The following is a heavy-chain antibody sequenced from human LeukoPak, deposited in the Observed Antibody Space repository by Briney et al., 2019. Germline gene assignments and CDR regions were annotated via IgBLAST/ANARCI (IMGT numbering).Heavy chain of an antibody. V-gene: IGHV3-11*04. CDR3: ARAVQRWLQLDAFDI. J-gene: IGHJ3*02. D-gene: IGHD5-24*01. CDR1: GFTFSDYY. CDR2: ISSSGSTI. Sequence: PGGSLRLSCAASGFTFSDYYMSWLRQAPGKGLEWVSYISSSGSTIYYEDSVKGRFTISRDNAKNSLYLQMNSLRAEDTAVYYCARAVQRWLQLDAFDIWGQGTMVTVSS.